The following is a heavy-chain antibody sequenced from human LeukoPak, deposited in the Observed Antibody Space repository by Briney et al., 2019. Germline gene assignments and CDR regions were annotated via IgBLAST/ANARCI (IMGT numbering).Heavy chain of an antibody. CDR3: AKDHPDYSYYFDY. J-gene: IGHJ4*02. D-gene: IGHD3-10*01. Sequence: PGGSLRLSCAASGFTFSSYGMHWVRQAPGKGLEGVAVISYDGSNKYYADSVKGRFTISRDNSKNTLYLQMNSLRAEDTAVYYCAKDHPDYSYYFDYWGQGTLVTVSS. V-gene: IGHV3-30*18. CDR1: GFTFSSYG. CDR2: ISYDGSNK.